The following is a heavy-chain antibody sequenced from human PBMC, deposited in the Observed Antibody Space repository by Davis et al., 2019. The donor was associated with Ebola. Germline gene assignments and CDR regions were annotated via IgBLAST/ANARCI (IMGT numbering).Heavy chain of an antibody. Sequence: GGSLRLSCAASGFTVSSNYMSWVRQAPGKGLEWVSVIYSGGSTYYADSVKGRFTISRDNSKNTLYLQMNSLRAEDTAVYYCAKDHPAYYDFWSGYYDYWGQGTLVTVSS. CDR3: AKDHPAYYDFWSGYYDY. CDR1: GFTVSSNY. J-gene: IGHJ4*02. CDR2: IYSGGST. V-gene: IGHV3-53*01. D-gene: IGHD3-3*01.